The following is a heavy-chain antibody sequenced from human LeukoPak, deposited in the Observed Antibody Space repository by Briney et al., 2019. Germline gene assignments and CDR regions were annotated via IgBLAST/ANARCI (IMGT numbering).Heavy chain of an antibody. V-gene: IGHV3-30*04. J-gene: IGHJ4*02. D-gene: IGHD3-10*01. CDR3: AKNGHGSGSYYPRTKSYFDY. CDR2: ISNDGSNK. Sequence: GGSLRLSCAASGFTFSYYAMHWVRQAPGKGLEWVAVISNDGSNKYYADSVKGRFTISRDNSKNTLYLQMNSLRAEDTAVYYCAKNGHGSGSYYPRTKSYFDYWGQGTLVTVSS. CDR1: GFTFSYYA.